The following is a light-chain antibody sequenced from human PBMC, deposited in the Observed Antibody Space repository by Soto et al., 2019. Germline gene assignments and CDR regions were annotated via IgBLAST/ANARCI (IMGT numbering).Light chain of an antibody. J-gene: IGLJ3*02. CDR2: EVT. V-gene: IGLV2-11*01. CDR3: ASPAGSSPAWV. CDR1: SSDVGGYQF. Sequence: QSVLTQPRSVSGSPGQSVTISCTGTSSDVGGYQFVSWYQQYPGKAPKVMIYEVTKRPSGVPDRFSGSKSGNTASLTVSGLQADDGAEFYRASPAGSSPAWVFGGGTKLTVL.